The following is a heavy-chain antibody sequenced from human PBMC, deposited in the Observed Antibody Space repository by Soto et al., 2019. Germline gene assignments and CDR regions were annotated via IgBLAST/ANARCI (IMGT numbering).Heavy chain of an antibody. D-gene: IGHD3-16*01. CDR3: TRSAISPSGGLSGPFDY. CDR2: INAGNGNT. CDR1: GYTFTAYA. J-gene: IGHJ4*02. Sequence: QVQLVQSGAEEKKPGASVKISCKASGYTFTAYAIHWVRQAPGQRLEWMGWINAGNGNTKNSQKCQGRVTINRETSANTGYIELSSLTSEDTAMYYCTRSAISPSGGLSGPFDYWGQGNLVTVSS. V-gene: IGHV1-3*05.